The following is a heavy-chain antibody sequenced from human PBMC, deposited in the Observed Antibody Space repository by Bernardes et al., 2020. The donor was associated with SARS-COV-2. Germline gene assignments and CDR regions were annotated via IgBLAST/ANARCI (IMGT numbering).Heavy chain of an antibody. CDR2: INQDGSEK. CDR1: GFTLSHKW. V-gene: IGHV3-7*04. Sequence: GGSLSPSCAGPGFTLSHKWMTWVRHAPGKGLEWVANINQDGSEKHYVDSVKGRFTISRDNAKNSLYLQMNSLRAEDTAVYYCARDTNPNGDYEGWGQGTLVTVSS. CDR3: ARDTNPNGDYEG. J-gene: IGHJ4*02. D-gene: IGHD4-17*01.